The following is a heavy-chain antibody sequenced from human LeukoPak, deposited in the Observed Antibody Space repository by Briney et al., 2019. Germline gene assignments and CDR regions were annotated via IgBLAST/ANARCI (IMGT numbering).Heavy chain of an antibody. CDR3: ARQARDYVWGSYRYRPIDY. J-gene: IGHJ4*02. CDR2: ISSSGSTI. D-gene: IGHD3-16*02. Sequence: GGSLRLSCAASGFTFSSYEMNWVRQAPGKGLEWVSYISSSGSTIYYADSVKGRFTISRDNAKNSLYLQMNSLRAEDTAVYYCARQARDYVWGSYRYRPIDYWGQGTLVTVSS. CDR1: GFTFSSYE. V-gene: IGHV3-48*03.